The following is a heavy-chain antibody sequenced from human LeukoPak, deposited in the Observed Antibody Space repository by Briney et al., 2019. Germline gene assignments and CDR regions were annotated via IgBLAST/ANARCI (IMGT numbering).Heavy chain of an antibody. CDR1: GYTFTSYD. D-gene: IGHD3-22*01. CDR2: MNPNSGNT. J-gene: IGHJ4*02. V-gene: IGHV1-8*01. CDR3: ATIGGYYDSSGYYQRRREFDY. Sequence: ASVKVSCKASGYTFTSYDINWVRQATGQGLEWMGWMNPNSGNTGYAQKFQGRVTMTRDTSISTAYMELSRLRSDDTAVYYCATIGGYYDSSGYYQRRREFDYWGQGTLVTVSS.